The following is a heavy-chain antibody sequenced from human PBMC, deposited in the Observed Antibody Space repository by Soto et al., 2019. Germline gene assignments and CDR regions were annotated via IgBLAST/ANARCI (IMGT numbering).Heavy chain of an antibody. V-gene: IGHV5-10-1*01. CDR3: ARQIYDSDTGPNFQYYFDS. CDR2: IDPSDSQT. Sequence: SCKGSGYSFAGYWITWVLQKPGKGLELMGRIDPSDSQTYYSPSFRGHVTISATKSITTVFLQWSSLRASDTAMYYCARQIYDSDTGPNFQYYFDSWGQGTPVTVSS. CDR1: GYSFAGYW. J-gene: IGHJ4*02. D-gene: IGHD3-22*01.